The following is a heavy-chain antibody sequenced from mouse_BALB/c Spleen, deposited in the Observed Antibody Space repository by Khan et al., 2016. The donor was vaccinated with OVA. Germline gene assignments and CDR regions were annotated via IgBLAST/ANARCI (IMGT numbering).Heavy chain of an antibody. CDR1: GFTFSTYA. CDR3: ARSAYGNFAY. Sequence: EVQLVESGGGLVKPGGSLKLSCAASGFTFSTYAMSWVRQTPEKRLEWVATISSDGDYTYYPDNVTGRFTISRDHAKNTLYLPMSSLRSEDTAMYYCARSAYGNFAYWGQGTLVTVSA. D-gene: IGHD2-1*01. V-gene: IGHV5-9-3*01. J-gene: IGHJ3*01. CDR2: ISSDGDYT.